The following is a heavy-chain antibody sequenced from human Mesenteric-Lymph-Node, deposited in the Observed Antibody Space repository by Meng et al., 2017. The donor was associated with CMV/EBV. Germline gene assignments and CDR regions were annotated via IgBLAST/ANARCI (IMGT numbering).Heavy chain of an antibody. CDR1: VGSFSVYC. CDR2: IHHSRST. J-gene: IGHJ5*02. Sequence: GAELFAPLETYSYTCAFYVGSFSVYCGNWIPRPRGKGLEWIGEIHHSRSTNHNPYLKSPVTISVATTKNQFALRGTSVTAADTAVYDCAPGVGSGNSNWFDHWGQGTLVTGYS. CDR3: APGVGSGNSNWFDH. D-gene: IGHD3-10*01. V-gene: IGHV4-34*01.